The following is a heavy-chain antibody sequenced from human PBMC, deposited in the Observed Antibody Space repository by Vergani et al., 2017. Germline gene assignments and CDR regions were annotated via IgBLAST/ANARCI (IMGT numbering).Heavy chain of an antibody. Sequence: EVQLEESGGGLVLPGRSLRLSCAASGFTSAGYAMHWVRQAPGKGLEWVSGISRNGDSIGYADSVKGRFTISRDNAKNSLYLQMNSLRAEDTALYYCANDLHTSTGGGWFDPLWQGSLVIVVS. J-gene: IGHJ5*02. CDR1: GFTSAGYA. V-gene: IGHV3-9*02. CDR2: ISRNGDSI. D-gene: IGHD1-14*01. CDR3: ANDLHTSTGGGWFDP.